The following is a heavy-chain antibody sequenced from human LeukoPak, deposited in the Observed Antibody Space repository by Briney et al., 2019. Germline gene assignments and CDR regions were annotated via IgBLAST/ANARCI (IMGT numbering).Heavy chain of an antibody. CDR1: GGTFSSYA. CDR3: ARGRNYYDSSRYYYEGDAFDI. V-gene: IGHV1-69*05. CDR2: IIPIFGTA. D-gene: IGHD3-22*01. Sequence: GASVKVSCKASGGTFSSYAISWVRQAPGQGLEWMGGIIPIFGTANYAQKFQGRVTMTRDTSTSTVYMELSSLRSEDTAVYYCARGRNYYDSSRYYYEGDAFDIWGQGTMVTVSS. J-gene: IGHJ3*02.